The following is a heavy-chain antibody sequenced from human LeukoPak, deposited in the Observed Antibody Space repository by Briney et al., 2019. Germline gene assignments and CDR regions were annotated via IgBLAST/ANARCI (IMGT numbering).Heavy chain of an antibody. D-gene: IGHD5-18*01. CDR3: ARDLYSYGYSVQEY. CDR1: GGSISSGSYY. Sequence: SQTLSLTCTVSGGSISSGSYYWSWIRQPAGKGLEWIGRIYTSGSTNYSPSLKSRVTISVDTSKNQFSLKLSSVTAADTAVYYCARDLYSYGYSVQEYWGQGTLVTVSS. V-gene: IGHV4-61*02. CDR2: IYTSGST. J-gene: IGHJ4*02.